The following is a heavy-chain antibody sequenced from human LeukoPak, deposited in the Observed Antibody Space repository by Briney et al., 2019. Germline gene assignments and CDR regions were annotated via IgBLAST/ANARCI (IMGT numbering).Heavy chain of an antibody. CDR2: IYSGGST. D-gene: IGHD4-17*01. CDR1: GFTFSDYY. J-gene: IGHJ3*02. Sequence: GGSLRLSCAASGFTFSDYYMSWIRQALGKGLEWVSVIYSGGSTYYADSVKGRFTISRDNSKNTLYLQMNSLRAEDTAVYHCAREPLDQYGDNAFDIWGQGTMVTVSS. CDR3: AREPLDQYGDNAFDI. V-gene: IGHV3-53*01.